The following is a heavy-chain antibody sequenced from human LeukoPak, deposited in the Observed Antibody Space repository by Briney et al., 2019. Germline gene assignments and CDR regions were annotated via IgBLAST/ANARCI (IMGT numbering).Heavy chain of an antibody. CDR1: GGSFSGYY. CDR3: ARHFSSVGVVVVTTLIDF. Sequence: PSETLSLTCAVYGGSFSGYYWSWIRQPPGKGLEWIGEINHSGSTNYNPSLKSRVTISVDTSKNQFSLKLSSVTAADTAVYYCARHFSSVGVVVVTTLIDFWGQGTLVSVSP. CDR2: INHSGST. D-gene: IGHD3-22*01. V-gene: IGHV4-34*01. J-gene: IGHJ4*02.